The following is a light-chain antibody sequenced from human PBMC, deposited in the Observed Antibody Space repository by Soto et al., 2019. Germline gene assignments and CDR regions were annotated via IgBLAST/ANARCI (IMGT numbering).Light chain of an antibody. V-gene: IGKV3-15*01. CDR2: GAS. CDR1: QSVSSN. Sequence: EIVMTQSPSTLSVSPGERATLSCRASQSVSSNLAWYQQKPGQAPRLLIYGASTRATGIPARFSGSRSGTEFTLTISSLQSEDFAVYYCQQYNNWHPKTFGQGTKVEIK. CDR3: QQYNNWHPKT. J-gene: IGKJ1*01.